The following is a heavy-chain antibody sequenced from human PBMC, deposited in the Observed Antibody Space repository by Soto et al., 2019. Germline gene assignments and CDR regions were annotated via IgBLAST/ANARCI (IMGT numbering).Heavy chain of an antibody. J-gene: IGHJ4*02. V-gene: IGHV1-3*01. D-gene: IGHD3-16*02. Sequence: ASVKVSCKASGYTFTSYAMHWMRQAPGQRLEWMAWINAGNGNTKYSQKFQGRVTITRDTSASTAYMELSSLRSEDTAVYYCARAVRDYDYIWGSYRYVVYFDYWGQGTLVTVSS. CDR2: INAGNGNT. CDR3: ARAVRDYDYIWGSYRYVVYFDY. CDR1: GYTFTSYA.